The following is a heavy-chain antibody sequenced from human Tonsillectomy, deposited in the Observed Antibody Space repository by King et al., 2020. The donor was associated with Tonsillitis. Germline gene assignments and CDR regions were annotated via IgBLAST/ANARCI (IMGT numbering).Heavy chain of an antibody. CDR2: INPNSGGT. Sequence: QLVQSGAEVKKPGASVKGSCKASGYTFSGYYMHWVRQAPGQGLEWRGWINPNSGGTNYAQKFHGRGTLTRETSISTAYMELSRLRSDDTAVYYCARDYCTNGVCSWFDPWGQGTLVTVSS. D-gene: IGHD2-8*01. V-gene: IGHV1-2*02. CDR3: ARDYCTNGVCSWFDP. J-gene: IGHJ5*02. CDR1: GYTFSGYY.